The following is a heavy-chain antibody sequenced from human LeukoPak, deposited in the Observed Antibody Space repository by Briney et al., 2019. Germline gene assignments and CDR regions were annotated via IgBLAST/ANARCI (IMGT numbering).Heavy chain of an antibody. D-gene: IGHD6-19*01. CDR3: ARHQPGSSGWYFDY. Sequence: PSETLSLTCTVSGGSISSHYWSWIRQPPGKGLEWIGSIYYSGSTYYNPSLKSRVTISVDTSKNQFSLKLSSVTAADTAVYYCARHQPGSSGWYFDYWGQGTLVTVSS. V-gene: IGHV4-39*01. CDR1: GGSISSHY. CDR2: IYYSGST. J-gene: IGHJ4*02.